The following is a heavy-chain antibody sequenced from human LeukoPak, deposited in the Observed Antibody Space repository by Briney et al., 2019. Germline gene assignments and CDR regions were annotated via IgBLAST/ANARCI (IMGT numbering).Heavy chain of an antibody. CDR2: IKQDGSEK. Sequence: GGSLRLSCAASGFTVSTNYMSWVRQAPGKGLEWVANIKQDGSEKYYVDSVKGRFTISRDNAKNSLYLQMNSLRAEDTAVYYCAREAYCGGDCYSGFDYWGQGTLVTVSS. CDR1: GFTVSTNY. V-gene: IGHV3-7*03. J-gene: IGHJ4*02. CDR3: AREAYCGGDCYSGFDY. D-gene: IGHD2-21*02.